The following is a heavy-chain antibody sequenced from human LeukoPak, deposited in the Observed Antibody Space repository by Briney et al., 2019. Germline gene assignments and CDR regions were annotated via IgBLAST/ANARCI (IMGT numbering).Heavy chain of an antibody. D-gene: IGHD3-16*01. CDR2: ISSSGSTI. Sequence: GGSLRLSCAASGFTFSSYEMNWVRQAPGKGLEWVSYISSSGSTIYYADSVKGRFTVSRDNAKNSLYLQMNSLRAEDTAVYYCARDLRGTGGADYWGQGALVTVSS. J-gene: IGHJ4*02. CDR1: GFTFSSYE. CDR3: ARDLRGTGGADY. V-gene: IGHV3-48*03.